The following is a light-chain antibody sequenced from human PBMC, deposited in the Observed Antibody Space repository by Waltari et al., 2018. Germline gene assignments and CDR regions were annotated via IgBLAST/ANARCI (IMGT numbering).Light chain of an antibody. CDR1: TGHSDFA. CDR2: LNSDGSH. J-gene: IGLJ2*01. Sequence: QPVLTQSPSASASLGASVKLTCTLRTGHSDFAIAWPQQQPERGPRYLMKLNSDGSHTKGDEIPDRFSGSSSGAERYLIISSLQSEDEAAYYCQTWGSGIVTFGGGTQLTVL. CDR3: QTWGSGIVT. V-gene: IGLV4-69*01.